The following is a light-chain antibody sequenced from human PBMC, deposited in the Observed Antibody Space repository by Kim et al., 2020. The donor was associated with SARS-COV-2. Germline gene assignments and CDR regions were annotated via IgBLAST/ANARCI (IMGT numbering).Light chain of an antibody. Sequence: QSALTQPPSASGSPGQSVTISCTGTSSDVGGYNFVSWYQHHPGKAPKVMIYEVSKRPSGVPDRFSGSKSGNTASLTVFGLQAEDEADYYCCSHGGTNNYWVFGGGTQLTVL. V-gene: IGLV2-8*01. CDR2: EVS. J-gene: IGLJ3*02. CDR1: SSDVGGYNF. CDR3: CSHGGTNNYWV.